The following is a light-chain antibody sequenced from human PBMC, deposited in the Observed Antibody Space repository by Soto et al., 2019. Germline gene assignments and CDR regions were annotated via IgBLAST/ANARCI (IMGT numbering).Light chain of an antibody. V-gene: IGKV1-5*01. J-gene: IGKJ3*01. CDR2: DAS. CDR3: QQYNSYSGST. Sequence: DIKMTQSPSTLSASVGDRVTITCRASQSISSWLAWYQQKPGKAPKLLIYDASSLESGVPSRFSGSGSGTEFTLTISSLQPDDFATYYCQQYNSYSGSTFGPGTKVDI. CDR1: QSISSW.